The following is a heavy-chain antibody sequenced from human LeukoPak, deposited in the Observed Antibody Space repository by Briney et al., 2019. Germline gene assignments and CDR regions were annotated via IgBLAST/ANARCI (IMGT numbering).Heavy chain of an antibody. D-gene: IGHD4-11*01. CDR2: IWNDGSSQ. V-gene: IGHV3-33*06. J-gene: IGHJ4*02. Sequence: PGRSLRLSCAASKFTFSHYGMHWVRQAPGQGLEWVAVIWNDGSSQYYADSVKGRFTVSRDNSQKTLYLQMNGLRPEDTAVYYCAKDAERGFDYSNSLDKWGQGTLVTVSS. CDR3: AKDAERGFDYSNSLDK. CDR1: KFTFSHYG.